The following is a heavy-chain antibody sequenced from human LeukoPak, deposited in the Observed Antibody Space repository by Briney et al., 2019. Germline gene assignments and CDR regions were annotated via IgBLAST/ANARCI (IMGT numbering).Heavy chain of an antibody. J-gene: IGHJ5*02. V-gene: IGHV1-2*02. CDR1: GYTFTGHH. CDR2: IDPNSGDT. CDR3: ARAHKFRLSNWFDP. Sequence: GASVKVSCKASGYTFTGHHMHWVRQAPGQGLEWMGWIDPNSGDTNSAQKFQGRVTMTRDTSISTVYMEMSSLRSEDTAVYYCARAHKFRLSNWFDPWGQGTLVTVSS.